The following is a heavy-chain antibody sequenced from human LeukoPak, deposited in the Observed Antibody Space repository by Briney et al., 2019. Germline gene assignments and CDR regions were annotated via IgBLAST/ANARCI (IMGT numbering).Heavy chain of an antibody. D-gene: IGHD5-24*01. CDR1: GYSISSGYY. Sequence: PSETLSLTCAVSGYSISSGYYWGWIRQPPGKGLEGIATIYHSGSTYYNPSLKSRVTISVDTSKNQFSLKLSSVTAADTAVYYCARHGFASIGEPTPFDYWGQGTLVTVSS. CDR2: IYHSGST. J-gene: IGHJ4*02. CDR3: ARHGFASIGEPTPFDY. V-gene: IGHV4-38-2*01.